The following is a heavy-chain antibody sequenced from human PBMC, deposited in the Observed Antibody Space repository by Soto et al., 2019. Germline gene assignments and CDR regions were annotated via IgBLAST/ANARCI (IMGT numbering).Heavy chain of an antibody. CDR2: INAGNGNT. J-gene: IGHJ5*02. Sequence: ASVKVSCKASGYTFTSYAMHWVRQAPGQRLEWMGWINAGNGNTKYSQKFQGRVTITRDTSASTAYMELSSLRSEDTAVYYCARDLGYCSSTSCYPRWFDPWGQGTLVTVSS. CDR1: GYTFTSYA. CDR3: ARDLGYCSSTSCYPRWFDP. D-gene: IGHD2-2*03. V-gene: IGHV1-3*01.